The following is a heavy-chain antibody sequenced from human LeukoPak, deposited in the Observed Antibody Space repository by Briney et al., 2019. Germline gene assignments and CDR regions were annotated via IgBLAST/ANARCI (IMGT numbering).Heavy chain of an antibody. CDR1: GFTFSSYS. V-gene: IGHV3-21*04. CDR2: ISSSSNYI. CDR3: AKDRNSWPTNFDS. J-gene: IGHJ4*02. D-gene: IGHD2/OR15-2a*01. Sequence: GGSLRLSCAASGFTFSSYSMNWVRQAPGKGLEWVSSISSSSNYIYYAVSVKGRFSISRDNSKNMLYLQMNSLRAEDTAVYYCAKDRNSWPTNFDSWGQGTLVTVS.